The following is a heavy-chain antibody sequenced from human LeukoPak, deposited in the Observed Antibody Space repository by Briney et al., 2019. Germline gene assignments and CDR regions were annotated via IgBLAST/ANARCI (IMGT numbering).Heavy chain of an antibody. J-gene: IGHJ6*02. CDR2: IIPILGIA. D-gene: IGHD7-27*01. Sequence: GASVKVSCKASGGTFSSYAISWVRQAPGQGLEWMGGIIPILGIANYAQKFQGRVMITADKSTSTAYMELSSLRSEDTAVYYCAWQTGEGDAEDYYYYYGMDVWGQGTTVTVSS. CDR1: GGTFSSYA. CDR3: AWQTGEGDAEDYYYYYGMDV. V-gene: IGHV1-69*10.